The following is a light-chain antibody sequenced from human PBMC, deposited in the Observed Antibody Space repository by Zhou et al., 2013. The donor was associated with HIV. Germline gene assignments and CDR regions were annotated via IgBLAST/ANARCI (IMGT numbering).Light chain of an antibody. J-gene: IGKJ1*01. CDR1: QNINKW. Sequence: DIQMTQSPSTLSASVGDRVMISCRASQNINKWLAWYQQKPGSAPKLLIYKASNLDAGVPSRFSGRGSGTEFSLTITGLQPEDFATYYCQQYNSYPWTFGQGTKVEVK. CDR3: QQYNSYPWT. CDR2: KAS. V-gene: IGKV1-5*03.